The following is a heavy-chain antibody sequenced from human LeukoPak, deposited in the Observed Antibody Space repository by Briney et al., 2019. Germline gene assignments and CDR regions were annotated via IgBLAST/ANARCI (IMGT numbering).Heavy chain of an antibody. CDR2: ISYDGSNK. V-gene: IGHV3-30*18. J-gene: IGHJ4*02. CDR3: AKGSREDDSSGYPFDY. D-gene: IGHD3-22*01. Sequence: GGSLRLSCAASGFTFSSYGMHWVRQAPGKGLEWVAVISYDGSNKYYADSVKGRFTISRDNSKNTLYLQMNSLRAEDTAVYYCAKGSREDDSSGYPFDYWGQGTLVTVSS. CDR1: GFTFSSYG.